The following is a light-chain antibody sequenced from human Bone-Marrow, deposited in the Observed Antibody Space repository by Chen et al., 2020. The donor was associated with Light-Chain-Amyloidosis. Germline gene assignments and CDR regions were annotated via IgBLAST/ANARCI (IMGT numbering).Light chain of an antibody. V-gene: IGLV2-14*01. Sequence: QSALTQPASVSGSPGKSLTISCPGPSSDVGGDNHVSWYQQHPDQAPQLMIYEVTNRPSWVPDRFSGSKSDNTASLTISGLQTEDEADYLCSSYTITNTLVFGSGTRVTVL. J-gene: IGLJ1*01. CDR1: SSDVGGDNH. CDR2: EVT. CDR3: SSYTITNTLV.